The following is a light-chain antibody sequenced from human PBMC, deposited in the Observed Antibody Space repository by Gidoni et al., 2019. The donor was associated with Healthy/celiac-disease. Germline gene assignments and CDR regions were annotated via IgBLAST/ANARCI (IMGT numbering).Light chain of an antibody. Sequence: EIVMTQSPATLSVPPGERATLSCSVSQSVSSTLAWYQQKPGQAPRLLIYGASTRATCIPARFSGSGSGTEFTLTISSLQSEDFAVYYCQQYNNWPPITFGQGTRLEIK. CDR2: GAS. CDR1: QSVSST. CDR3: QQYNNWPPIT. J-gene: IGKJ5*01. V-gene: IGKV3-15*01.